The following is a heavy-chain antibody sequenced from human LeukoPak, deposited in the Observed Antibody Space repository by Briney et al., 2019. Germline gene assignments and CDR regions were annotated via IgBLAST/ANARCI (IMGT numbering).Heavy chain of an antibody. J-gene: IGHJ6*04. D-gene: IGHD2-2*01. CDR3: ATAPIFENIVVVPAAFSLGV. Sequence: ASVKVSCKVSGYTLTELSMHWVRQAPGKGLEWMGGFDPEDGETIYAQKFQGRVTMTEDTSTDTAYMELSTLRSEDTAVYYCATAPIFENIVVVPAAFSLGVWGKGTTVTVSS. V-gene: IGHV1-24*01. CDR1: GYTLTELS. CDR2: FDPEDGET.